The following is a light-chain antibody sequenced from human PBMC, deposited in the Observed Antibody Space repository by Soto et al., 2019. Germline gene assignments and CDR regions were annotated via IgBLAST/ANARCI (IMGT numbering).Light chain of an antibody. CDR1: HKISSRY. CDR2: GAS. V-gene: IGKV3-20*01. CDR3: QQHDILPIT. J-gene: IGKJ5*01. Sequence: EIVLTQSPGTLSFSPGERATLSCRASHKISSRYLAWYLQKPGQAPRFLIYGASSRATGIPDRFTGSGSGTDFTLSVSRLEPEDFAVYYCQQHDILPITFGQGTRLEIK.